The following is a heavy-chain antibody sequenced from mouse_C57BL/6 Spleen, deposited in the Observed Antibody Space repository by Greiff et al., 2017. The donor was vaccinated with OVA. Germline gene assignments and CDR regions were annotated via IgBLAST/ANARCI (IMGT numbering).Heavy chain of an antibody. D-gene: IGHD1-1*01. CDR2: IDPEDGDT. CDR3: TTLYYYGSSWAWFAY. Sequence: VQLQQSGAELVRPGASVKLSCTASGFNIKDYYMHWVKQRPEQGLAWIGRIDPEDGDTEYAPKFQGKATMTADTSSNTAYLQLSSLTSEDTAVYYCTTLYYYGSSWAWFAYWGQGTLVTVSA. V-gene: IGHV14-1*01. J-gene: IGHJ3*01. CDR1: GFNIKDYY.